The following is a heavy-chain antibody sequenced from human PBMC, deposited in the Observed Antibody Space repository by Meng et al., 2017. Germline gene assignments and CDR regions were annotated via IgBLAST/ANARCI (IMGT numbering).Heavy chain of an antibody. Sequence: GPLVHFGAEVKKPGASVKVSCNASAHTLSSDGFAWVRQAPGQGLEWMGWINAYNGYTDYAQKFLGRVTLTTDTSTNTGYMELRSLTSDDTAVYYCATRGNPYLDCWGQGTLVTVSS. V-gene: IGHV1-18*01. J-gene: IGHJ4*02. CDR1: AHTLSSDG. CDR3: ATRGNPYLDC. CDR2: INAYNGYT.